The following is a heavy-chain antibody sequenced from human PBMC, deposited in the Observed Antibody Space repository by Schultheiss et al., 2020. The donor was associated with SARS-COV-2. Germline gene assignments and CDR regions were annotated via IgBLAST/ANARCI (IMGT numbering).Heavy chain of an antibody. Sequence: SVKVSCKASGYTFTSYAMHWVRQAPGQGLEWMGGIIPIFGTANYAQKFQGRVTITADKSTSTAYMELSSLRSEDTAVYYCARGYSSGWYEEYYYGMDVWGQGTTVTVSS. CDR2: IIPIFGTA. V-gene: IGHV1-69*06. D-gene: IGHD6-19*01. J-gene: IGHJ6*02. CDR3: ARGYSSGWYEEYYYGMDV. CDR1: GYTFTSYA.